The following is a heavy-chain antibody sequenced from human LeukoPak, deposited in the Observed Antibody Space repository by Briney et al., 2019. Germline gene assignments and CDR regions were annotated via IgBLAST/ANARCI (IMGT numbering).Heavy chain of an antibody. D-gene: IGHD1-26*01. CDR3: ARDPYSGSYGNYYYYFMDV. V-gene: IGHV3-66*01. J-gene: IGHJ6*03. CDR1: GVIVSSNS. CDR2: IYSDGSGGST. Sequence: PGGSLRLSCAASGVIVSSNSMTWVRQAPGKGLEWVSLIYSDGSGGSTYYADSVKGRFTISRDNSKNTLYLQMNSLRAEDTAVYYCARDPYSGSYGNYYYYFMDVWGKGTTVTISS.